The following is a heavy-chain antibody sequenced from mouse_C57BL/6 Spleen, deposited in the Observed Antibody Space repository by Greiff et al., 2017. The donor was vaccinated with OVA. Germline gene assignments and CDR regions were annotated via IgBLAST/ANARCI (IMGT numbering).Heavy chain of an antibody. CDR1: GYTFTSYW. CDR2: IYPGSGST. CDR3: ARSMMVTWYFDV. J-gene: IGHJ1*03. V-gene: IGHV1-55*01. Sequence: VKLQQPGAELVKPGASVKMSCKASGYTFTSYWITWVKQRPGQGLEWIGDIYPGSGSTNYNEKFKSKATLTVDTSSSTAYMQLSSLTSEDSAVYYCARSMMVTWYFDVWGTGTTVTVSS. D-gene: IGHD2-3*01.